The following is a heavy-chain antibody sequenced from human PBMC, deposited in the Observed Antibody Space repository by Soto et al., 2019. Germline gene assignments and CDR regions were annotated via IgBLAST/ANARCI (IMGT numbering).Heavy chain of an antibody. CDR1: GFTLSNYA. J-gene: IGHJ4*02. CDR2: IWYDGSYK. V-gene: IGHV3-33*01. Sequence: QVQLVESGGGVVQPGRSLRLSCAASGFTLSNYAMHWVRQAPGKGLEWVAVIWYDGSYKYYADSVKGRFTISRDSSKNTLYLHVNSLRADDTAMYYCATKGSGWTFDYWGQGTLVTVSS. D-gene: IGHD6-19*01. CDR3: ATKGSGWTFDY.